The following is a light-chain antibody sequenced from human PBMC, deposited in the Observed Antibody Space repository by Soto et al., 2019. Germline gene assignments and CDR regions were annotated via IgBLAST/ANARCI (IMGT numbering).Light chain of an antibody. CDR2: DDN. J-gene: IGLJ1*01. CDR3: GSWDSSLSAYV. CDR1: SSNIGGNS. V-gene: IGLV1-51*01. Sequence: QSAMTQPPSVSAAPGQKVTISCSGSSSNIGGNSVSWYQQLPGTAPKLLIYDDNKRPSGIPDRFSGSKSGTSATRGITGFQTGDEADYYCGSWDSSLSAYVFGTGTKLTVL.